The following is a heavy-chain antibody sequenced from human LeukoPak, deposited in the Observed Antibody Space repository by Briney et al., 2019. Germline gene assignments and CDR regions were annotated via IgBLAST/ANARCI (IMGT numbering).Heavy chain of an antibody. CDR1: GGSISTSNYY. D-gene: IGHD5-18*01. Sequence: PSETLSLTCTVSGGSISTSNYYWGWIRQPPGKGLEWIGNIFYSGSTYYNPSLKSRVTISVDTSKNQFSLKLSSVTAADTAVYYCARDDRRIQLLWGRQFDYWGQGTLVTVSS. V-gene: IGHV4-39*07. CDR2: IFYSGST. CDR3: ARDDRRIQLLWGRQFDY. J-gene: IGHJ4*02.